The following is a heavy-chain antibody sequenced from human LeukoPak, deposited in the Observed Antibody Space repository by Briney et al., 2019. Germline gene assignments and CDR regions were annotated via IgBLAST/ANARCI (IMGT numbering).Heavy chain of an antibody. CDR3: ARGSAIFGVVINWFDP. J-gene: IGHJ5*02. CDR2: INPSGGST. V-gene: IGHV1-46*01. Sequence: ASVKVSCKASGYTFTSYYMHWVRQAPGQGLEWMGIINPSGGSTSYAQKFQGRVTMTRDMSTSTVYMELSSLRSEDTAVYYCARGSAIFGVVINWFDPWGQGTLVTASS. D-gene: IGHD3-3*01. CDR1: GYTFTSYY.